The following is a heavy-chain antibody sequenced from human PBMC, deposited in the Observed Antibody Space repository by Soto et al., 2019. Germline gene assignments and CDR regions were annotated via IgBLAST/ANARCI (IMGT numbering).Heavy chain of an antibody. CDR3: ARRKWELGLDY. J-gene: IGHJ4*02. CDR2: IYHSGST. CDR1: GGSIGSGGYS. V-gene: IGHV4-30-2*01. Sequence: QLQLQESGSGLVKPSQTLSLTCAVSGGSIGSGGYSWSWIRQPPGKGLEWIGYIYHSGSTYYNPSLKSRVTRSVDRSKNQFSLKLSSAHAADTAVYYCARRKWELGLDYWGQGTLVTVSS. D-gene: IGHD1-26*01.